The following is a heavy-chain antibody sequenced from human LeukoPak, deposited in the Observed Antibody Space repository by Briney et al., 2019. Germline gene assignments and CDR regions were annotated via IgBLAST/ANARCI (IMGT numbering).Heavy chain of an antibody. V-gene: IGHV3-23*01. CDR1: GFTFSSFG. CDR2: ISGGGRST. Sequence: GGSLRLSXAASGFTFSSFGMSWVRQAPGQGLEWVAAISGGGRSTYYADSVKGRFTISRDNSKNTLYLQMNSLSAEDTAVYFCAKMENYESSGPSYFDYWGQGTLVAVSS. J-gene: IGHJ4*02. CDR3: AKMENYESSGPSYFDY. D-gene: IGHD3-22*01.